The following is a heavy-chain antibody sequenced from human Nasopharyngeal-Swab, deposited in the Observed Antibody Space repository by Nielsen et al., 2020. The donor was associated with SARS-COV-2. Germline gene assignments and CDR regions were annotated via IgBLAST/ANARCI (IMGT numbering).Heavy chain of an antibody. CDR1: GYTFPSYD. V-gene: IGHV1-8*01. Sequence: ASVTVSCKASGYTFPSYDINWVRQATGQGLEWMGWMNPNSGNTGYAQKFQGRVTMTRNTSISTAYMELSSLRSEDTAVYYCARATRGLADIVLMVYTMVYYGMDVWGQGTTVTVSS. CDR3: ARATRGLADIVLMVYTMVYYGMDV. J-gene: IGHJ6*02. CDR2: MNPNSGNT. D-gene: IGHD2-8*01.